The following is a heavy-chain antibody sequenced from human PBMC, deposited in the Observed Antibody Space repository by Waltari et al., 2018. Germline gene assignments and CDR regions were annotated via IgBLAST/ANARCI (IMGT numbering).Heavy chain of an antibody. Sequence: QVQLQQWGAGLLKPSETLSLTCAVYGGSFSGYYWSRTRQPPGKGREWIGEINHSGSTNYNPSLKSRVTISVDTSKNQLSLKLSSVTAADTAVYYCARLSIAAAGTEYFQHWGQGTLVTVSS. J-gene: IGHJ1*01. D-gene: IGHD6-13*01. CDR3: ARLSIAAAGTEYFQH. CDR2: INHSGST. CDR1: GGSFSGYY. V-gene: IGHV4-34*01.